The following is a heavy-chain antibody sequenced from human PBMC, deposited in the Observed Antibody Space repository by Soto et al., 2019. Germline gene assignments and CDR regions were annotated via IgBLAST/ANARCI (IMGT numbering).Heavy chain of an antibody. D-gene: IGHD3-22*01. CDR3: AREDSIIIPAVSDF. CDR2: VNPYGTIT. CDR1: GSTFSHYW. Sequence: PGGSLGLSCAASGSTFSHYWMHWVRQAPGKGLVWVSRVNPYGTITTYADSVKGRFTISRDNAKNSVSLQMNSLRVEDTAVYYCAREDSIIIPAVSDFWGQGTPVTVSS. J-gene: IGHJ4*02. V-gene: IGHV3-74*01.